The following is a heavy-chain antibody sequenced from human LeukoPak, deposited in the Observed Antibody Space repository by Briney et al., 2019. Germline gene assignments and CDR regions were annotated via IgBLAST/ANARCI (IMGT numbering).Heavy chain of an antibody. CDR1: GHTFTSYG. CDR3: ARDLGIAVAGTVVDY. Sequence: GASVKVSCKASGHTFTSYGISWVRQAPGQGLEWMGWISAYNGNTNYAQKLQGRVTMTTDTSTSTAYMELRSLRSDDTAVYYCARDLGIAVAGTVVDYWGQGTLVTVSS. CDR2: ISAYNGNT. V-gene: IGHV1-18*01. J-gene: IGHJ4*02. D-gene: IGHD6-19*01.